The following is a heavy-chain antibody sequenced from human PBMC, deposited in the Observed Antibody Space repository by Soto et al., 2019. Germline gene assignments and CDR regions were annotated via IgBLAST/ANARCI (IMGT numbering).Heavy chain of an antibody. D-gene: IGHD1-26*01. CDR2: IYWDDDK. CDR3: AHTATSGTWAFDY. CDR1: GFSLTTRAVG. J-gene: IGHJ4*02. V-gene: IGHV2-5*02. Sequence: GSGPTLVNPTQTLTLTCAFSGFSLTTRAVGVGWIRQPPGKALEWLAVIYWDDDKRYSPSLKSRVSITKDTSKKQVVLTMTNMDHVDTAAYYCAHTATSGTWAFDYWGQGILVTVSS.